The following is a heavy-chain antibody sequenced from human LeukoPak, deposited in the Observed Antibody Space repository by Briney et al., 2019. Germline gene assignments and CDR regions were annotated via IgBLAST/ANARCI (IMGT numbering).Heavy chain of an antibody. V-gene: IGHV1-46*01. D-gene: IGHD3-22*01. Sequence: ASVKVSCKASGYTFTTYFIHWVRQAPGQGLEGLGVLNPSGGSTTYPQKFQGRVTMTRDTSTSTVYMELSSLRSEDTAVYYCARGTMIGVGVLSWFDPWGQGTLVTVSS. CDR2: LNPSGGST. J-gene: IGHJ5*02. CDR3: ARGTMIGVGVLSWFDP. CDR1: GYTFTTYF.